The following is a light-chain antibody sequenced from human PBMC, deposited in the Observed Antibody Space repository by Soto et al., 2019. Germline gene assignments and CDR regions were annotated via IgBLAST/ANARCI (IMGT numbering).Light chain of an antibody. J-gene: IGLJ3*02. CDR3: CSFAGSNSWV. Sequence: QSVLTQPASVSGSLGQSITISCTGTSSDVGGYNYVSWYQQHPVKAPKLMIYEVSNRPSGVSNRFSGSKSGNTASLTISGLQAEDEADYYCCSFAGSNSWVFGGGTKLTVL. CDR2: EVS. CDR1: SSDVGGYNY. V-gene: IGLV2-14*01.